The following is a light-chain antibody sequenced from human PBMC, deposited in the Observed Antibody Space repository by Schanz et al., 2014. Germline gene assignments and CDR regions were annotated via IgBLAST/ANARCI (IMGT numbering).Light chain of an antibody. CDR1: SNDVGSYNR. J-gene: IGLJ2*01. CDR2: EVS. Sequence: QSALTQPPSVSGSPGQSVTISCTGTSNDVGSYNRVSWYQQPPGTAPKLMIYEVSNRPSGVPDRFSGSKSGTSASLAITGLQAEDEANYYCQSYDNSLSVVVFGGGTKLTVL. CDR3: QSYDNSLSVVV. V-gene: IGLV2-18*02.